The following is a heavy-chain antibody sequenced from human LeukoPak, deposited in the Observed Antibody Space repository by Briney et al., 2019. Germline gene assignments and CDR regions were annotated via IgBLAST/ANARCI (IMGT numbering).Heavy chain of an antibody. CDR2: ISGSGGST. D-gene: IGHD3-10*01. CDR1: GFTFSSYA. V-gene: IGHV3-23*01. J-gene: IGHJ4*02. CDR3: AKSRITMVRGAITNFDY. Sequence: GRSLRLSCAASGFTFSSYAMSRVRQAPGKGLEWVSAISGSGGSTYYADSVKGRFTISRDNSKNTLYLQMNSLRAEDTAVYYCAKSRITMVRGAITNFDYWGQGTLVTVSS.